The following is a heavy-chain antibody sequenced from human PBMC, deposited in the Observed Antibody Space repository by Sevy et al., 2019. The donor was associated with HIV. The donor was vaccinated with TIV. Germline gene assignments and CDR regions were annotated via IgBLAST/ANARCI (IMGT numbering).Heavy chain of an antibody. Sequence: GGSLRLSCAASGFPFNDHAMHWVRQVPGKGLEWVSGVSWNSRNIGYADSVKGRFTISRDNANHFIYLEMDSLRPEHKAFYENAKDINRGCDGINCYPYYYYFYGLDVWGQGTTVTVSS. D-gene: IGHD2-21*01. CDR1: GFPFNDHA. CDR3: AKDINRGCDGINCYPYYYYFYGLDV. V-gene: IGHV3-9*01. CDR2: VSWNSRNI. J-gene: IGHJ6*02.